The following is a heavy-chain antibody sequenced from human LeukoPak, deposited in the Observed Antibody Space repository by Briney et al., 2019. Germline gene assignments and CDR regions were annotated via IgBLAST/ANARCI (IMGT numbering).Heavy chain of an antibody. J-gene: IGHJ6*02. V-gene: IGHV4-4*07. CDR1: GGSISSYY. CDR3: AREVSSGWYARLGYYYYYGMDV. Sequence: PSETLPLTCTVSGGSISSYYWSWIRQPAGKGLEWIGRIYTSGSTNYNPSLKSRVTMSVDTSKNQFSLKLSSVTAADTAVYYCAREVSSGWYARLGYYYYYGMDVWGQGTTVTVSS. D-gene: IGHD6-19*01. CDR2: IYTSGST.